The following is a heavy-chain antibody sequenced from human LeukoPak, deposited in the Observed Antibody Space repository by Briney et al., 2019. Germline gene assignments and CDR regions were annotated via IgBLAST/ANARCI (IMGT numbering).Heavy chain of an antibody. CDR2: MNPNSGNA. Sequence: EASVKVSCKSSGYTFTSYDIHWVRLATGQGLEWMGWMNPNSGNAGYAQKFQGRVTMTRNTYISTAYMELSSLGSEDTAVYYCAREVGRGDWYGRSFDSWGQGTLVTVSS. J-gene: IGHJ4*02. D-gene: IGHD6-19*01. V-gene: IGHV1-8*01. CDR1: GYTFTSYD. CDR3: AREVGRGDWYGRSFDS.